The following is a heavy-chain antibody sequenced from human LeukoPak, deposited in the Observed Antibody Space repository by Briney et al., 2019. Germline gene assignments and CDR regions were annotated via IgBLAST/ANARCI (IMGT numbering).Heavy chain of an antibody. J-gene: IGHJ4*02. CDR1: GYTFTGYG. CDR3: ARDEGGHDSSGYDY. Sequence: ASVKVSCKASGYTFTGYGISWVRQAPGQGLEWMGWISAYNGNTNYAQKLQGRVTMTTDTSTSTAYMELRSLRSDDTAAYYCARDEGGHDSSGYDYWGQGTLVTVSS. D-gene: IGHD3-22*01. V-gene: IGHV1-18*01. CDR2: ISAYNGNT.